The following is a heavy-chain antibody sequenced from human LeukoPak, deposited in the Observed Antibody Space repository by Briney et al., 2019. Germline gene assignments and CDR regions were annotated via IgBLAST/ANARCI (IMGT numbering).Heavy chain of an antibody. Sequence: SQTLSLTCTVSCGSISSGDYYWSWIRQPPGKGLEWIGYIYYSGSTYYNPSLKSRVTISVDTSKNQFSLKLSSVTAADTAVYYCAGVLGTMVRGVIIPYYFDYWGQGTLVTVSS. V-gene: IGHV4-30-4*01. J-gene: IGHJ4*02. CDR2: IYYSGST. D-gene: IGHD3-10*01. CDR3: AGVLGTMVRGVIIPYYFDY. CDR1: CGSISSGDYY.